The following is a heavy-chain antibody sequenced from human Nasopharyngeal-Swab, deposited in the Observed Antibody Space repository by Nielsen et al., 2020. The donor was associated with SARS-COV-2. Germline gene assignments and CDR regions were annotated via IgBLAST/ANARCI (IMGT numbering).Heavy chain of an antibody. V-gene: IGHV3-33*01. D-gene: IGHD4-17*01. CDR2: IWYDGSNK. J-gene: IGHJ4*02. Sequence: VRQAPGKGLEWVAVIWYDGSNKYYADSVKGRFTISRDNSKNTLYLQMDSLRGEDTAVYYCARDAPAHYGAFYWGRGTLVTVSS. CDR3: ARDAPAHYGAFY.